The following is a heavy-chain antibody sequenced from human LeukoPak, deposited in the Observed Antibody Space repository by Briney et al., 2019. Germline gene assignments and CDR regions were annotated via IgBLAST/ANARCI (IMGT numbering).Heavy chain of an antibody. D-gene: IGHD6-6*01. J-gene: IGHJ4*02. CDR1: GYTFTNYY. V-gene: IGHV1-46*01. Sequence: ASVRVSCKASGYTFTNYYIHWVRQAPGQGLEWTGIINPSGGSTSYAQKFQGRVTMTRDTSTSTVYMELSSLRSEDTAVYYCAREGPYSDSSRSRFDYWGQGTLVTVSS. CDR3: AREGPYSDSSRSRFDY. CDR2: INPSGGST.